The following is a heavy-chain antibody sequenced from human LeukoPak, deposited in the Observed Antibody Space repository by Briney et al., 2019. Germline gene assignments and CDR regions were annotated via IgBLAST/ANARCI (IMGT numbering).Heavy chain of an antibody. J-gene: IGHJ5*01. CDR3: AKWNRQPLVKGWFDS. D-gene: IGHD6-13*01. V-gene: IGHV3-9*01. CDR2: INGNGGGT. Sequence: PGRSLRLSCAASGFIFNDHAMHWVRQAPGKGLEWVSGINGNGGGTAYADSVKGRFTISRDNAKNSLYLQMSSLRVEDTALYFCAKWNRQPLVKGWFDSWGQGTLVTVSS. CDR1: GFIFNDHA.